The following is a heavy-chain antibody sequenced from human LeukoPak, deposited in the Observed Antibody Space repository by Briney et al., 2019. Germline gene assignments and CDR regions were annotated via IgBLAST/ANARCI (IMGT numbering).Heavy chain of an antibody. Sequence: GGSLRLSCAASGFAISTYAMAWPRQAPGKGLEWISSLSSGRSPSYSDSLEGRLTMSSDNARNTLYLQMDNLRGEDTAMYYCARQLGYCAAGTCYFDSWGHGTQVTVSS. CDR1: GFAISTYA. V-gene: IGHV3-21*04. D-gene: IGHD2-8*02. CDR3: ARQLGYCAAGTCYFDS. CDR2: LSSGRSP. J-gene: IGHJ4*01.